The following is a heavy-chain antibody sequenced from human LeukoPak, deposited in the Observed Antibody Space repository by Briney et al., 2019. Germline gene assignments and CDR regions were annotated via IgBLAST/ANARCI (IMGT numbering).Heavy chain of an antibody. J-gene: IGHJ4*02. CDR2: IKTDGSST. CDR1: GFTFSSYL. D-gene: IGHD1-26*01. V-gene: IGHV3-74*01. Sequence: GGSLRLSCAASGFTFSSYLMHWVRQAPGKGLVLDSCIKTDGSSTYYADAVKGRFTISRENAKNTLYLQMTSLRAEDTAVYYCAMPYSGSYYSYWGQGTLVTVSS. CDR3: AMPYSGSYYSY.